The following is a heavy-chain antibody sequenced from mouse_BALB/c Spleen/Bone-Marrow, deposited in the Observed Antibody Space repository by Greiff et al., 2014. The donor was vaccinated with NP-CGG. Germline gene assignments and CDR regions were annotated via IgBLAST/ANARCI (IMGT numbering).Heavy chain of an antibody. CDR1: GYTFTDYD. D-gene: IGHD2-4*01. Sequence: VQLQQSGPGLVKPGASVKISCKASGYTFTDYDMHWVKQSHGKSLEWIGYIYPYNGGTGYNQKFKTKATLTVDNSSSTAYMELRSLTSEDSAVYYCARKDYDSFFDYWGQGTTLTVSS. V-gene: IGHV1S29*02. CDR2: IYPYNGGT. CDR3: ARKDYDSFFDY. J-gene: IGHJ2*01.